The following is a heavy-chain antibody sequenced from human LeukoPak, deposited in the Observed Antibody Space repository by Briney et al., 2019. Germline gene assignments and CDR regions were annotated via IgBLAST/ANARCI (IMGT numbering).Heavy chain of an antibody. D-gene: IGHD3-10*01. J-gene: IGHJ4*02. Sequence: GGSLRLSCAASGFTFDDYAMHWVRQAPGKGLEWVSLISGDGGTTDYADSVRGRFTISRDNSKNSLYLQMNSLRTEDTALYYCACAKEIRGGFLDYWGQGTLVTVPS. CDR2: ISGDGGTT. V-gene: IGHV3-43*02. CDR1: GFTFDDYA. CDR3: ACAKEIRGGFLDY.